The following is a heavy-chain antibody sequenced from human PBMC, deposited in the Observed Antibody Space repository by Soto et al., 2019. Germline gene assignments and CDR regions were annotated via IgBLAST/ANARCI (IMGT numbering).Heavy chain of an antibody. D-gene: IGHD1-26*01. J-gene: IGHJ4*02. V-gene: IGHV3-23*01. Sequence: EVQLSQSGGGLVQPGGSLTLSCAASGFTFSSYAMNWVRQAPGQGLEWVSAISGSGGRTYYSDSVKGRFTISRDNSKNTLYLQMNSLRAEDTAVYYCAKPTTTAHLYSFDYWCQGTMVTVS. CDR2: ISGSGGRT. CDR1: GFTFSSYA. CDR3: AKPTTTAHLYSFDY.